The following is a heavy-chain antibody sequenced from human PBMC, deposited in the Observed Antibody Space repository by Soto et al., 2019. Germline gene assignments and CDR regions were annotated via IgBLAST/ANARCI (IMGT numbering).Heavy chain of an antibody. CDR3: ARKLGYSDREGFSLGY. CDR1: GYTFIGYS. V-gene: IGHV1-2*02. CDR2: IHPDNGDT. Sequence: QVQLVQSGAEVKKPGASVNVSCKASGYTFIGYSIQWVRQAPGQRPEWMVWIHPDNGDTKYAQKFQGKVTMTRDTASTKVFMELRGLTSDDTSVYFCARKLGYSDREGFSLGYWGQGTPVTVSS. J-gene: IGHJ4*01. D-gene: IGHD3-22*01.